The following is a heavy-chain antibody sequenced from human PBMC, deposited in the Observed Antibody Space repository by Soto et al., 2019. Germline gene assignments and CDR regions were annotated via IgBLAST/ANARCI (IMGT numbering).Heavy chain of an antibody. V-gene: IGHV3-48*01. CDR2: ISSSSTTI. D-gene: IGHD1-1*01. Sequence: EVQLVESGGGLVQPGGSLRLSCEASGFTFSNFGINWVRQAPGKGLEWVSHISSSSTTIYYAESVKGRFTFSRDNAKNSPYLQVSSLRGEDPAVYYCATSFRTTIHTTAWGQGPLVTVSS. CDR1: GFTFSNFG. J-gene: IGHJ4*02. CDR3: ATSFRTTIHTTA.